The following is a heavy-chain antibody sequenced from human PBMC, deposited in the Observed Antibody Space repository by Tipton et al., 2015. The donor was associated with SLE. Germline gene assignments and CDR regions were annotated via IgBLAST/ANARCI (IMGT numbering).Heavy chain of an antibody. CDR1: GGSIISYY. CDR3: ARHAEIPVMRYGMDV. Sequence: TLSLTCTVSGGSIISYYWSWIRQPPGKGLEWIGYIHYSGVTYYYPSLKSRVTMSVDTSKNQFSLKLNSVTAADTAVYYCARHAEIPVMRYGMDVWGQGTTASVSS. V-gene: IGHV4-59*08. D-gene: IGHD2-21*01. J-gene: IGHJ6*02. CDR2: IHYSGVT.